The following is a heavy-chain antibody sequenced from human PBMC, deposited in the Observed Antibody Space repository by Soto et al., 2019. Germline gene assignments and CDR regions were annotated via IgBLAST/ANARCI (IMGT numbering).Heavy chain of an antibody. CDR2: ITSKKYGGTP. CDR1: GFAFGDFA. V-gene: IGHV3-49*03. D-gene: IGHD5-12*01. J-gene: IGHJ6*02. Sequence: GSLRLSCITSGFAFGDFAMTWFRQAPGKGQEWVGFITSKKYGGTPQYAASVKGRFSISRDDSKSIAYLQMNNLKTDDTAVYYSSRLPPERYSAYHFPMDVWGQGTTVTVSS. CDR3: SRLPPERYSAYHFPMDV.